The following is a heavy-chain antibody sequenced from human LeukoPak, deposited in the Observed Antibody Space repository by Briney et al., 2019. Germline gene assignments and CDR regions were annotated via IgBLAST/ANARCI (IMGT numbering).Heavy chain of an antibody. J-gene: IGHJ4*02. V-gene: IGHV3-48*04. CDR2: ISSSSSTI. CDR1: GFTFSSYS. Sequence: PGGSLRLSCAASGFTFSSYSMNWVRQAPGKGLEWVSYISSSSSTIYYADSVKGRLTISRDNAKNSLYLQMNSLRVEDTAVYYCAGGSGWTSNYWGQGTLVTVSS. CDR3: AGGSGWTSNY. D-gene: IGHD3-3*01.